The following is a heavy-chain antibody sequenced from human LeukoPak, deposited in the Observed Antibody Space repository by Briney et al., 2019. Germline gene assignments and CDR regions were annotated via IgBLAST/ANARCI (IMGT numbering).Heavy chain of an antibody. V-gene: IGHV3-48*03. CDR3: AKSGYNRFDY. J-gene: IGHJ4*02. CDR2: ISSSGSTI. Sequence: GGSLRLSCAASGFTFNSYEMNWVRQAPGKGLEWVSYISSSGSTIYYADSVKGRFTISRDNSKNTLYLQMNSLRAEDTAVYYCAKSGYNRFDYWGQGTLVTVSS. CDR1: GFTFNSYE. D-gene: IGHD5-24*01.